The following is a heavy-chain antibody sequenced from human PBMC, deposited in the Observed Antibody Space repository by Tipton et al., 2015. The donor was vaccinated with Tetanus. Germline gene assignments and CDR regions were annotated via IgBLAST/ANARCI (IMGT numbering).Heavy chain of an antibody. CDR2: IFASGST. CDR3: ARRSYCTSTRCFDAFDL. J-gene: IGHJ3*01. Sequence: TLSLTCTVSGDSMTRYYWSWIRQPPGKGLEWISYIFASGSTNYNPAPKSRVTISMDTSKNQISLNLTSVTAAGTAVYFCARRSYCTSTRCFDAFDLWGPGTRVTVSS. D-gene: IGHD2-8*01. CDR1: GDSMTRYY. V-gene: IGHV4-4*08.